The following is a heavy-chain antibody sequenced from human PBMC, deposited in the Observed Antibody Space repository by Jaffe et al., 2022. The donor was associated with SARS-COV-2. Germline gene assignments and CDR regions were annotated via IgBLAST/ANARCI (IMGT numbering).Heavy chain of an antibody. D-gene: IGHD6-13*01. CDR3: ARDRSSSSWTPYHYYYGMDV. Sequence: QVQLVQSGAEVKKPGSSVKVSCKASGGTFSSYTISWVRQAPGQGLEWMGRIIPILGIANYAQKFQGRVTITADKSTSTAYMELSSLRSEDTAVYYCARDRSSSSWTPYHYYYGMDVWGQGTTVTVSS. CDR2: IIPILGIA. V-gene: IGHV1-69*08. CDR1: GGTFSSYT. J-gene: IGHJ6*02.